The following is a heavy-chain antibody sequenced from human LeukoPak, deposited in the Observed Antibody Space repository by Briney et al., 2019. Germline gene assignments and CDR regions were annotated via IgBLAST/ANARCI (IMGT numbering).Heavy chain of an antibody. J-gene: IGHJ4*02. CDR2: INHSGST. CDR1: GGSISSYY. V-gene: IGHV4-34*01. CDR3: ARGRRWAAAGIAY. Sequence: SETLSLTCTVSGGSISSYYWSWTRQPPGEGLEWIGEINHSGSTNYNPSLKSRVTISVDTSKNQFSLRLSSVTAADTAVYYCARGRRWAAAGIAYWGQGTLVTVSS. D-gene: IGHD6-13*01.